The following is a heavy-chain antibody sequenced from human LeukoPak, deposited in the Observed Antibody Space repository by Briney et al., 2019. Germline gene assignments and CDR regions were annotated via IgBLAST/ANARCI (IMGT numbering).Heavy chain of an antibody. V-gene: IGHV1-69*06. CDR2: IIPIFGTA. CDR1: GGTFSSYA. D-gene: IGHD3-9*01. J-gene: IGHJ6*02. Sequence: SVKVSCKASGGTFSSYAISWVRQAPGQGLEWMGGIIPIFGTANYAQKFQGRVTITADKSTSTAYMELSSLRSEDTAVYYCAREVPLRYFDWSYYYYGMDVWGQGTTVTVSS. CDR3: AREVPLRYFDWSYYYYGMDV.